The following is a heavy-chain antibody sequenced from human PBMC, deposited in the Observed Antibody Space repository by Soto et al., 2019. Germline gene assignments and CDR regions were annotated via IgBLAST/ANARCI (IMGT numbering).Heavy chain of an antibody. CDR1: GFTFSSYA. V-gene: IGHV3-23*01. CDR3: ATERNRGYDEGEGY. Sequence: GGSLRLSCAASGFTFSSYAMSWVRQAPGKGLEWVSAISGSGGSTYYADSVKGRFTISRDNSKNTLYLQMNSLGAEDTAVYYCATERNRGYDEGEGYWGQGTLVTVSS. D-gene: IGHD5-12*01. J-gene: IGHJ4*02. CDR2: ISGSGGST.